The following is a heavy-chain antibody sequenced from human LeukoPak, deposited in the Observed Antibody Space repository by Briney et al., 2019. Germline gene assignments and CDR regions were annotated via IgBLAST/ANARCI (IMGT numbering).Heavy chain of an antibody. CDR2: ISGSGGST. CDR3: AKSVALVGNAFDI. CDR1: GFTFSSYA. Sequence: GGSLRLSCAASGFTFSSYAMSWVRQASGKGLEWVSAISGSGGSTYYADSVKGRFTISRDNSKNTLYLQMNSLRAEDTAVYYCAKSVALVGNAFDIWGQGTMVTVSS. V-gene: IGHV3-23*01. J-gene: IGHJ3*02. D-gene: IGHD5-18*01.